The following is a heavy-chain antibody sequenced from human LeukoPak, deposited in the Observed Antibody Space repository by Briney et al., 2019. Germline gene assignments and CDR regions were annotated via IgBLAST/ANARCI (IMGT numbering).Heavy chain of an antibody. D-gene: IGHD6-13*01. V-gene: IGHV3-30*18. CDR3: AKRGHYSINWYHYFDY. CDR1: GFTFTTYG. J-gene: IGHJ4*02. CDR2: IASNGGSE. Sequence: GGSLRLSYAASGFTFTTYGLHWVRQPPGKGLEWVAAIASNGGSEYYADSAKGRFTISRDNSKNTLFLQMNSLRPDDTAVYYCAKRGHYSINWYHYFDYWGQGTLVTVSS.